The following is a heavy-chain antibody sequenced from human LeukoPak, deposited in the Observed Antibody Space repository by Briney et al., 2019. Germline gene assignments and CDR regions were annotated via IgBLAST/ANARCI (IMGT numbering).Heavy chain of an antibody. CDR1: GYTFTSYG. D-gene: IGHD6-19*01. CDR2: ISAYNGNT. Sequence: ASVKVSCKASGYTFTSYGISWVRLAPGQGLEWMGWISAYNGNTNYAQELQGRVTMTTDTSTSTAYMELRSLRSDDTAVYYCARDRISSSDYYYGMDVWGQGTTVTVSS. CDR3: ARDRISSSDYYYGMDV. V-gene: IGHV1-18*01. J-gene: IGHJ6*02.